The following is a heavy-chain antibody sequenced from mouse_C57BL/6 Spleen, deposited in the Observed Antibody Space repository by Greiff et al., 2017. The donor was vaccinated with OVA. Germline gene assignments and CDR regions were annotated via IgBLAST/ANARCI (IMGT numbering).Heavy chain of an antibody. J-gene: IGHJ3*01. Sequence: EVQLQQSGPELVKPGASVKISCKASGYTFTDYYMNWVKQSHGKSLEWIGDINPNNGGTSYNQKFKGKATLTVDKSSSTAYMELRSLTSEDSAVYYCASLYYGPFAYWGQGTLVTVSA. CDR1: GYTFTDYY. CDR3: ASLYYGPFAY. D-gene: IGHD2-1*01. CDR2: INPNNGGT. V-gene: IGHV1-26*01.